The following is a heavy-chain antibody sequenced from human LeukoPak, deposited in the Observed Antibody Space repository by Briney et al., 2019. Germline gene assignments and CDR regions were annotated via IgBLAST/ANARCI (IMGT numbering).Heavy chain of an antibody. CDR2: IYYSGST. CDR3: ARRSLGDPYYYDSSGYYDYFDY. D-gene: IGHD3-22*01. J-gene: IGHJ4*02. CDR1: GGSIRGYY. V-gene: IGHV4-59*01. Sequence: PSETLSLTCNVSGGSIRGYYWSWIRQPPGKGLEWIGYIYYSGSTNYNPSLKSRVTISVDTSKNQFSLKLSSVTAADTAVYYCARRSLGDPYYYDSSGYYDYFDYWGQGTLVTVSS.